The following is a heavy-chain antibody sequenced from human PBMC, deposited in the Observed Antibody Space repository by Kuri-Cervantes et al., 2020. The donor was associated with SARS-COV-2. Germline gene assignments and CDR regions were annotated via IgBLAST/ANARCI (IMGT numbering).Heavy chain of an antibody. CDR1: GGSVGSGNYY. CDR3: ARSRIALADWYVDL. CDR2: IYTSGST. J-gene: IGHJ2*01. V-gene: IGHV4-61*02. D-gene: IGHD6-19*01. Sequence: LRLSCTVSGGSVGSGNYYWSWIRQPAGKGLEGIGRIYTSGSTYYNPSLKSRVTTSVDTSKNQFSLKLSSVAAADTAVYYCARSRIALADWYVDLWGQGNMVNVSS.